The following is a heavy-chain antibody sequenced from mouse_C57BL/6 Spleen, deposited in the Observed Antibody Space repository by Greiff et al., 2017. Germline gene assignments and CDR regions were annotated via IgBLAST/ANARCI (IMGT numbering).Heavy chain of an antibody. V-gene: IGHV5-4*01. CDR3: ARGTSYYGSTSWFAY. Sequence: EVQGVESGGGLVKPGGSLKLSCAASGFTFSSYAMSWVRQTPEKRLEWVATISDGGSYTYYPDNVKGRFTISRDNAKNNLYLQMSHLKSEDTAMYYCARGTSYYGSTSWFAYGGQGTLVTVSA. CDR1: GFTFSSYA. D-gene: IGHD1-1*01. CDR2: ISDGGSYT. J-gene: IGHJ3*01.